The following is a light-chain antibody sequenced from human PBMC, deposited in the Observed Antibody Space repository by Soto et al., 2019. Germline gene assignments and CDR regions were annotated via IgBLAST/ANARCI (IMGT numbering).Light chain of an antibody. J-gene: IGKJ1*01. V-gene: IGKV3-20*01. CDR3: QHYGSSPPTWT. Sequence: EIVLTQSPGALSLSPGERATLSCRTSQSVSTIYLAWYQEKPGQAPRLLIYGASSRATGIPDRFSGSGSGTDFTLTISRLEPEDFAVYDCQHYGSSPPTWTFGQGTKVEIK. CDR1: QSVSTIY. CDR2: GAS.